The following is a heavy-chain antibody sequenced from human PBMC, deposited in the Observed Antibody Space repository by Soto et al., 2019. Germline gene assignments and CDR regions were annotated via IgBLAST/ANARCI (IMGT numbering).Heavy chain of an antibody. CDR1: GGSFSGYY. Sequence: QVQLQQWGAGLLKPSETLSLTCAVYGGSFSGYYWSWIRQPPGKGLEWIGEINHSGSTNYNPSLKSRVTISVDTSKNQFALKLSSVTAADTAVYYCAREGISQSWFDPWGQGTLVTVSS. D-gene: IGHD2-15*01. J-gene: IGHJ5*02. V-gene: IGHV4-34*01. CDR2: INHSGST. CDR3: AREGISQSWFDP.